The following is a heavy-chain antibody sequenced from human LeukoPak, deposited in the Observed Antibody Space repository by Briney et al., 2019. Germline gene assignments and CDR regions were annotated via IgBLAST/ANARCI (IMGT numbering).Heavy chain of an antibody. CDR1: GFTFSSYE. V-gene: IGHV3-15*01. CDR2: IKSKTDGGTT. J-gene: IGHJ4*02. CDR3: TTGESSWVATMYYFDY. D-gene: IGHD5-12*01. Sequence: NTGGSLRLSCAASGFTFSSYEMNWVRQAPGKGLEWVGRIKSKTDGGTTDYAAPVKGRFTISRDDSKNTLYLQMNSLKTEDTAVYYCTTGESSWVATMYYFDYWGQGTLVTVSS.